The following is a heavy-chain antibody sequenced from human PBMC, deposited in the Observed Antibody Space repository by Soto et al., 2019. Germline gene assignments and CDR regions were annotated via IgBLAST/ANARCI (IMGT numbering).Heavy chain of an antibody. Sequence: EVQLLDSVGGSVQPGGSLRLSCAASGFTFSNYAMTWVRQGPGKGLEWVSGISGSGGRSYYADSVKGRFTISRDNSKSTLYLQMNSLRAEDTAVYYCAKAYFVWSSEQPYYFDYWGQGTLVTVSS. V-gene: IGHV3-23*01. CDR2: ISGSGGRS. CDR1: GFTFSNYA. CDR3: AKAYFVWSSEQPYYFDY. D-gene: IGHD3-16*01. J-gene: IGHJ4*02.